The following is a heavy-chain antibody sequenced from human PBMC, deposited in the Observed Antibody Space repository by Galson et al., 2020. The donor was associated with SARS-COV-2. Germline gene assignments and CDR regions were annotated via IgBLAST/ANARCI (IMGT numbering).Heavy chain of an antibody. J-gene: IGHJ4*02. CDR3: AKVPLPGVTIVGVVIIDCYFDY. CDR2: ISGSGGST. CDR1: GFTFSSYA. Sequence: TGGSLRLSCAASGFTFSSYAMSWVRQAPGKGLEWVSAISGSGGSTYYADSVKGRFTISRDNSKNTLYLQMNSLRAEDTAVYYCAKVPLPGVTIVGVVIIDCYFDYWGQGTLGTVSS. V-gene: IGHV3-23*01. D-gene: IGHD3-3*01.